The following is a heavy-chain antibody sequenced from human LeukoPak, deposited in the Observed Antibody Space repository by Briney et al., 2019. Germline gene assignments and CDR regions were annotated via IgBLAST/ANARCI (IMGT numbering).Heavy chain of an antibody. V-gene: IGHV3-23*01. Sequence: GGSLRLSCAASGLTFSSYAMSWVRQAPGKGLEWVSAISGSGGSTYYADSVKGRFTISRDNSKDTLYLQMNSLRAEDTAVYYCAKLKGRGSYPVDYWGQGTLVTVSS. CDR2: ISGSGGST. CDR3: AKLKGRGSYPVDY. J-gene: IGHJ4*02. D-gene: IGHD1-26*01. CDR1: GLTFSSYA.